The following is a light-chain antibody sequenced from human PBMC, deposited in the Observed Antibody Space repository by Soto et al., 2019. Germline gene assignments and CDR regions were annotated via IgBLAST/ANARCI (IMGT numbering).Light chain of an antibody. CDR1: PSVSNS. Sequence: EIVLTQSPATLSLSPRERATLSCRATPSVSNSLGWYQQKPGPAPRLLIHDASNRATGIPARFSGSWSGTDFTHTISSLEPEDLAVYYGQHRGTFGQGTRLEIK. CDR2: DAS. V-gene: IGKV3-11*01. J-gene: IGKJ5*01. CDR3: QHRGT.